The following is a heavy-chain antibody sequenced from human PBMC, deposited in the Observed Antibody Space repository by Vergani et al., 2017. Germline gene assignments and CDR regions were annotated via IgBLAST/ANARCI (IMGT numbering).Heavy chain of an antibody. CDR2: IYWNDDK. CDR3: ARLSKDGGDCVGDSRFDA. V-gene: IGHV2-5*01. Sequence: QITLKESGPTLIKPTQNLTLTCTFSGFSLDTGGVGVGWIRQPPGKGLEWVALIYWNDDKRYSSSLKPRLILTKDTSKNQVVLTLTNVVPADTATYYCARLSKDGGDCVGDSRFDAWGQGTLVTVSS. J-gene: IGHJ5*02. CDR1: GFSLDTGGVG. D-gene: IGHD2-21*02.